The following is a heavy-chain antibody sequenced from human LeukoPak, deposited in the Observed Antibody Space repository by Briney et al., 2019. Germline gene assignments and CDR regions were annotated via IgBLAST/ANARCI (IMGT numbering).Heavy chain of an antibody. Sequence: GGSLRLSCAASGFTFDDHGMSWVRQVPGKGLELVSGINWNGGSTAYADSVKGRFTISRDNAKNTLYLQMNSLRAEDTAVYYCARDRSSSTPYYFDYWGQGTLVTVSS. CDR3: ARDRSSSTPYYFDY. D-gene: IGHD6-13*01. CDR2: INWNGGST. V-gene: IGHV3-20*04. J-gene: IGHJ4*02. CDR1: GFTFDDHG.